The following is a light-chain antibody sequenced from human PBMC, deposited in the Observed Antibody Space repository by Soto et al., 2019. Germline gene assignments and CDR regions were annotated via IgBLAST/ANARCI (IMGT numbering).Light chain of an antibody. CDR2: GAS. CDR1: QSISSH. V-gene: IGKV3D-15*01. J-gene: IGKJ1*01. CDR3: QQYDKRPGT. Sequence: IVMTQSPGTLSVSPGERATLSCRASQSISSHLAWYQHKPGQPPRLLLYGASIRLSGIPARFSGSGSGTEFILTINSLQSEDFAIYYCQQYDKRPGTFGQGTKVEIK.